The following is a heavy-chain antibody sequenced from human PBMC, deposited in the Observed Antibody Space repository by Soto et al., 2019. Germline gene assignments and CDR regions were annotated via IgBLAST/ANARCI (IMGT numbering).Heavy chain of an antibody. D-gene: IGHD4-17*01. CDR2: IYYSGST. J-gene: IGHJ4*02. CDR1: GGSISSYY. V-gene: IGHV4-59*01. CDR3: ARDLHGDYDY. Sequence: SETLSLTCTVSGGSISSYYWSWVRQPPGKGLEWIGYIYYSGSTNYNPSLKSRVTISVDTSKNQFSLKLSSVTAADTAVYYCARDLHGDYDYWGQGTLVTVSS.